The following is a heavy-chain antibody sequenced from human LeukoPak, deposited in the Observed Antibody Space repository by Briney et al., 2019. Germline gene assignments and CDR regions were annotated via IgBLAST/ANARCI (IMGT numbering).Heavy chain of an antibody. CDR3: YGANAEH. CDR2: ISSNGGSS. CDR1: GFTFSAYA. V-gene: IGHV3-64*04. D-gene: IGHD4-23*01. J-gene: IGHJ1*01. Sequence: PGGSLRLSCSASGFTFSAYAMYWVRQAPGKGLEYVSGISSNGGSSFYADSVKGRFTISRDNAKNTLYLQMNSLRAEDTAVYYCYGANAEHWGQGTLVTVSS.